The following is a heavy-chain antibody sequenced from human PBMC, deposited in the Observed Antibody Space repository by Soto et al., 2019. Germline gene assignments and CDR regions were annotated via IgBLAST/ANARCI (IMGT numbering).Heavy chain of an antibody. J-gene: IGHJ4*02. CDR2: ISDAGTTK. CDR1: GFTFRSFG. D-gene: IGHD2-15*01. Sequence: QVQLVESGGGVVQPGGSLRLSCAASGFTFRSFGIHWVRQAAGKGLEWVAVISDAGTTKYYADSVRGRFTISRDNSKNTVYLQVHSLRPEDTALYHCAKDGDCSGASCVDYWGQGTLVTVSS. V-gene: IGHV3-30*18. CDR3: AKDGDCSGASCVDY.